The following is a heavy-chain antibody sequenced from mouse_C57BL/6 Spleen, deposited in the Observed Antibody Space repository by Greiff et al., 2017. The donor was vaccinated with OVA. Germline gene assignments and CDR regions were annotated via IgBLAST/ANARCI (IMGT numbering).Heavy chain of an antibody. D-gene: IGHD1-1*01. CDR1: GYTFTDYY. J-gene: IGHJ2*01. CDR2: INPNNGGT. V-gene: IGHV1-26*01. Sequence: VQLQQSGPELVKPGASVKISCKASGYTFTDYYMNWVKQSHGKSLEWIGDINPNNGGTSYNQKFKGKATLTVDKSSSTAYMELRSLTSEDSAVYYCAKIPLYYGSSFDYWGQGTTLTVSS. CDR3: AKIPLYYGSSFDY.